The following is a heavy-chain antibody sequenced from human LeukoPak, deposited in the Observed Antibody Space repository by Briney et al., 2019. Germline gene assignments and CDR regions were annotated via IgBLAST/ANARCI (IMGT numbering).Heavy chain of an antibody. J-gene: IGHJ3*02. V-gene: IGHV1-18*01. CDR3: ANQYLDAFDI. CDR2: ISAYNGNT. D-gene: IGHD2-2*01. CDR1: GYTFTTYG. Sequence: ASVKVSCKASGYTFTTYGISWVRQAPGQGLEWMGWISAYNGNTNYAQKLQGRVTMTTDTSTSTAYMELSSLRSEDTAVYYCANQYLDAFDIWGQGTMVTVSS.